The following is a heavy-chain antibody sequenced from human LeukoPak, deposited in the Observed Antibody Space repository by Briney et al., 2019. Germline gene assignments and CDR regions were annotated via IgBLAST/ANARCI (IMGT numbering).Heavy chain of an antibody. Sequence: GGSLRLSCAASGNSGFTFSSRWTSWVRQAPGKGLEWVANINPDGSQKHYVDSVKGRFTISRDNSKNTLYLQMNSLRAEDTAVYYCAKDRIPNDGAPYDYWGQGTLVTVSS. D-gene: IGHD5-18*01. V-gene: IGHV3-7*03. CDR3: AKDRIPNDGAPYDY. CDR2: INPDGSQK. CDR1: GNSGFTFSSRW. J-gene: IGHJ4*02.